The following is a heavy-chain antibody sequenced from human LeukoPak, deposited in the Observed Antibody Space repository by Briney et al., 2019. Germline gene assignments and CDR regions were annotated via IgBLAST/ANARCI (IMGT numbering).Heavy chain of an antibody. CDR1: GGSISSSSYY. CDR2: IYYSGST. D-gene: IGHD4-17*01. V-gene: IGHV4-39*07. J-gene: IGHJ3*02. CDR3: ARVVGFYGDYGGDAFDI. Sequence: SETLSLTCTVSGGSISSSSYYWGWIRQPPGKGLEWIGSIYYSGSTYYNPSLKSRVTISVDTSKNQFSLKLSSVTAADTAVYYCARVVGFYGDYGGDAFDIWGQGTIVTVSS.